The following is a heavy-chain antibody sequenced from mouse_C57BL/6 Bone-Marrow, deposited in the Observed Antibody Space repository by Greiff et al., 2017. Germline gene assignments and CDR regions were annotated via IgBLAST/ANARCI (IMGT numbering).Heavy chain of an antibody. J-gene: IGHJ4*01. CDR1: GYSFTDYN. CDR2: INPNYGTT. Sequence: VQLQQSGPELVKPGASVKISCKASGYSFTDYNMNWVKQSNGKSLEWIGLINPNYGTTSYNQKFKGKATLTVDQYSSTAYMQLNSLTSEDSAVYDCARGYDYDDAMDYWGQGNSVTVSS. CDR3: ARGYDYDDAMDY. D-gene: IGHD2-4*01. V-gene: IGHV1-39*01.